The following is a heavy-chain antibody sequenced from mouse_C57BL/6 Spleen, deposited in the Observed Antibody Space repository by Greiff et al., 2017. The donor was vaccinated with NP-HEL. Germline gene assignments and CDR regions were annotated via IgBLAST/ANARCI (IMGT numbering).Heavy chain of an antibody. J-gene: IGHJ3*01. D-gene: IGHD2-5*01. Sequence: QVQLQQPGAELVKPGASVKMSCKASGYTFTSYWITWVKQRPGQGLEWIGDIYPGSGSTNYNEKFKSKATLTVDTSSSTAYMQLSSLTSEDSAVYYCARHPTSYSSSTGFSWFAYWGQGTLVTVSA. V-gene: IGHV1-55*01. CDR3: ARHPTSYSSSTGFSWFAY. CDR1: GYTFTSYW. CDR2: IYPGSGST.